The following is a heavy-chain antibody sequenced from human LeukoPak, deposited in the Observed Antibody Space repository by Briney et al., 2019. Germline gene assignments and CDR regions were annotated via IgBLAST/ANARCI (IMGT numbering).Heavy chain of an antibody. Sequence: ASVKVSCKASGYTFTGYYMHWVRPAPGQGLEWMGWINPNSGGTNYAQKFQGRVTMTRDTSISTAYMELSRLRSDDTAVYYCARVGTTVTTFDYWGQGTLVTVSS. CDR3: ARVGTTVTTFDY. D-gene: IGHD4-17*01. V-gene: IGHV1-2*02. CDR2: INPNSGGT. J-gene: IGHJ4*02. CDR1: GYTFTGYY.